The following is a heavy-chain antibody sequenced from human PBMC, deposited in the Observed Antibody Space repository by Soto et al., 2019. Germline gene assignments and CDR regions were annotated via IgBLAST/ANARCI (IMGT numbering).Heavy chain of an antibody. V-gene: IGHV4-34*01. CDR1: GGSFSGYY. J-gene: IGHJ4*02. CDR3: ARKCSSTSCYAYYFDY. CDR2: INHSGST. Sequence: KSSETLSLTCAVYGGSFSGYYWSWIRQPPGKGLEWIGEINHSGSTNYNPSLKSRVTISVDTSKNQFSLKLSSVTAADTAVYYCARKCSSTSCYAYYFDYWGQGTLVTVSS. D-gene: IGHD2-2*01.